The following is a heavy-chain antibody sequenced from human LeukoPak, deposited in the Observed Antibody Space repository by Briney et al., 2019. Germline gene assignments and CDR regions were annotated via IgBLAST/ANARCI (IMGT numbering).Heavy chain of an antibody. CDR2: MNPNSGNT. CDR3: ARSARLWFGELFSFDY. D-gene: IGHD3-10*01. Sequence: ASVKVSCKASGSTFTSYDINWVRQATGQGLEWMGWMNPNSGNTGYAQRFQGRVTMTRNTSISTTYMELSSLRSEDTAVYYCARSARLWFGELFSFDYWGQGTLVTVSS. V-gene: IGHV1-8*01. CDR1: GSTFTSYD. J-gene: IGHJ4*02.